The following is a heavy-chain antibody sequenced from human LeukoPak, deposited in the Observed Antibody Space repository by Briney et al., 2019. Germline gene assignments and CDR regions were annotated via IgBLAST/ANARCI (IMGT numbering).Heavy chain of an antibody. CDR1: GYTFTGYD. Sequence: ASVKVSWKASGYTFTGYDMQWVRQAPGQGLEWMGWIIPNSGVTNYAQKFQGRVTMTRDTSISTAYMELSRLTSDDTAVYYCARKAFGSSSWFVDYWGQGTPVTVSS. J-gene: IGHJ4*02. CDR2: IIPNSGVT. CDR3: ARKAFGSSSWFVDY. D-gene: IGHD6-13*01. V-gene: IGHV1-2*02.